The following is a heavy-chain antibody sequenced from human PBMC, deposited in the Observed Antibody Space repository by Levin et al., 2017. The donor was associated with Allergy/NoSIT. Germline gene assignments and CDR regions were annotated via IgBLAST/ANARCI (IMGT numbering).Heavy chain of an antibody. D-gene: IGHD4-17*01. CDR3: ARGVGYGDYGEDY. CDR2: INHSGST. CDR1: GGSFSGYY. V-gene: IGHV4-34*01. J-gene: IGHJ4*02. Sequence: KPSETLSLTCAVYGGSFSGYYWSWIRQPPGKGLEWIGEINHSGSTNYNPSLKSRVTISVDTSKNQFSLKLSSVTAADTAVYYCARGVGYGDYGEDYWGQGTLVTVSS.